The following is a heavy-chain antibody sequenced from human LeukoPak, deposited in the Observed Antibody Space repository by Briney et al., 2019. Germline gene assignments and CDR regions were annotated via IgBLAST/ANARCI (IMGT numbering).Heavy chain of an antibody. CDR1: GVSFSGYY. J-gene: IGHJ6*03. Sequence: SSETLSLTCAVYGVSFSGYYWSWLRQPPGKGLEWIGEINHSGSTNYNPSLKSRVTISVDTSKNQFSLKLSSVTAADTAVYYCARDGSGSYYNYYYYYMDVWGKGTTVTISS. CDR2: INHSGST. CDR3: ARDGSGSYYNYYYYYMDV. D-gene: IGHD1-26*01. V-gene: IGHV4-34*01.